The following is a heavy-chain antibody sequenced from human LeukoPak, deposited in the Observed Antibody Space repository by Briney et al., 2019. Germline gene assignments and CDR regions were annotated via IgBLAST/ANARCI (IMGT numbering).Heavy chain of an antibody. V-gene: IGHV3-23*01. J-gene: IGHJ4*02. D-gene: IGHD2-21*01. Sequence: GGSLRLSCAASGFTFSSYAMSWVRQAPGKGLGWVSAISGSGGSTYYADSVKGRFTISRDNSKNMLYLQMNSLRAEDTAVYYCTKKAVLVIGNYFDYWGQGTLVTVSS. CDR1: GFTFSSYA. CDR3: TKKAVLVIGNYFDY. CDR2: ISGSGGST.